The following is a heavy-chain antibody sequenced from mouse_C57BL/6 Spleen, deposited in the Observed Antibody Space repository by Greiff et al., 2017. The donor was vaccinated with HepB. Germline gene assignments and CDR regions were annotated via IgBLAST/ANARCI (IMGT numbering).Heavy chain of an antibody. V-gene: IGHV5-9*01. D-gene: IGHD5-1*01. CDR2: ISGGGGNT. J-gene: IGHJ2*01. CDR3: ARRGVHPFDY. Sequence: EVMLVESGGGLVKPGGSLKLSCAASGFTFSSYTMSWVRQTPEKRLEWVATISGGGGNTYYPDSVKGRFTISRDNAKNTLYLQMSSLRSEDTALYYCARRGVHPFDYWGQGTTLTVSS. CDR1: GFTFSSYT.